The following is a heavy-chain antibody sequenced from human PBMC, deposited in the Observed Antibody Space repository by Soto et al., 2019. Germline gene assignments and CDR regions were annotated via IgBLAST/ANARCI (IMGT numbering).Heavy chain of an antibody. J-gene: IGHJ4*02. D-gene: IGHD2-15*01. CDR1: GYTFTSYY. V-gene: IGHV1-46*03. CDR3: ASGVSGCSGGSCYLLDY. Sequence: QVQLVQSGAEVKKPGASVKVSCKASGYTFTSYYMHWVRQAPGQWLEWMGIINPSGGSTSYAQKFQGRVTMTRDTSTSTVYMELSSLRSEDTAVYYCASGVSGCSGGSCYLLDYWGQGTLVTVSS. CDR2: INPSGGST.